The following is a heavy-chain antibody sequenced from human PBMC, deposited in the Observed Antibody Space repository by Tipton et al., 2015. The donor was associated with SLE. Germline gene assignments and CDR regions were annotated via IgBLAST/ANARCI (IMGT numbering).Heavy chain of an antibody. J-gene: IGHJ3*02. Sequence: LRLSCAVYGGSFSGYYWSWIRQPPGKGLEWIGEINHSGSTNYNPSLKSQVTISVDTSKNQFSLKLSSVTAADTAVYYCAISPEAVAGDAAFDIWGQGTMVTVSS. CDR2: INHSGST. CDR1: GGSFSGYY. D-gene: IGHD6-19*01. V-gene: IGHV4-34*01. CDR3: AISPEAVAGDAAFDI.